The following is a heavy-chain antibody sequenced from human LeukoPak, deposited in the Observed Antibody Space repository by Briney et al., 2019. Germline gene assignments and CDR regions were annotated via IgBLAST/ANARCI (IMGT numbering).Heavy chain of an antibody. CDR1: GGSFSGYY. Sequence: PSETLSLTCAVYGGSFSGYYWSWIRQPPGKGLEWIGEINHSGSTNYNPSLKSRVTISVDTSKNQFSLKLSSVTAADTAVYYCATGGVVRPFDPWGQGTPVTVSS. D-gene: IGHD2-8*01. J-gene: IGHJ5*02. CDR3: ATGGVVRPFDP. CDR2: INHSGST. V-gene: IGHV4-34*01.